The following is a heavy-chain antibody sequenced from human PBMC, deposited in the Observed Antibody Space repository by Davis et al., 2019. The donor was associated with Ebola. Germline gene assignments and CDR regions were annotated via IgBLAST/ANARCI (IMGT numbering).Heavy chain of an antibody. J-gene: IGHJ6*02. V-gene: IGHV4-39*02. CDR1: GGSISSSSYY. CDR3: AREGYCSGGSCYNYYYYGMDV. D-gene: IGHD2-15*01. CDR2: IYYSGST. Sequence: MPGGSLRLSCTVSGGSISSSSYYWGWIRQPPGKGLEWIGSIYYSGSTYYNPSLKSRVTISVDTSKNQFSLKLSSVTAADTAVYYCAREGYCSGGSCYNYYYYGMDVWGQGTTVTVSS.